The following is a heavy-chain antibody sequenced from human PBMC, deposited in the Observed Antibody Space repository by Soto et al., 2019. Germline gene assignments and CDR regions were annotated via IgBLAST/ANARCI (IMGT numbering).Heavy chain of an antibody. J-gene: IGHJ4*02. Sequence: QVQLVESGGGVFQPGRSLRLSCAASGFTFSSYGMHWVRQAPGKGLEWVAVIWYDGSNKYYADSVKGRFTISRDNSKNTLYLQMNSLRAEDTSVYYCARASTEGYSSSRIDYWGQGTLVTVSS. CDR1: GFTFSSYG. CDR3: ARASTEGYSSSRIDY. V-gene: IGHV3-33*01. D-gene: IGHD6-6*01. CDR2: IWYDGSNK.